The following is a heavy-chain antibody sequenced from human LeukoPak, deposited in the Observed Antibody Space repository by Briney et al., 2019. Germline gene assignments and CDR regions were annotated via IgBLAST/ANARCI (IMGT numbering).Heavy chain of an antibody. D-gene: IGHD6-13*01. CDR1: GFTFSSYW. CDR3: ATYSSSWYAAFDY. CDR2: IKTDGSEK. V-gene: IGHV3-7*02. Sequence: PGGSLRLSCAASGFTFSSYWMSWVRQAPGKGLEWVANIKTDGSEKSYVDSVKGRFTISRDNAKNSLYLQMNSLRAEDTAVYYCATYSSSWYAAFDYWGQGTLVTVSS. J-gene: IGHJ4*02.